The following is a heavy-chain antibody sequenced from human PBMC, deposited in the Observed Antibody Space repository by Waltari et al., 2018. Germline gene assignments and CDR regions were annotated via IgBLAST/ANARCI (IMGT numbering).Heavy chain of an antibody. CDR3: ARMDMIVIPGGFDY. CDR1: GFSLSTSGMC. V-gene: IGHV2-70*15. J-gene: IGHJ4*02. CDR2: IDWDDDK. D-gene: IGHD2-15*01. Sequence: QVTLRESGPALVKPTQTLTLTCTFSGFSLSTSGMCVSWLRQPPGKALEWLARIDWDDDKYYSTSLKTRLTISKDTSKNQVVLTMTNMDPVDTATYYCARMDMIVIPGGFDYWGQGTLVTVSS.